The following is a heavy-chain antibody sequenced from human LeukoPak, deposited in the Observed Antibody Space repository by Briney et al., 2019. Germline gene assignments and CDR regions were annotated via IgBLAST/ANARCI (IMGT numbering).Heavy chain of an antibody. J-gene: IGHJ6*04. Sequence: PGGSLRLSCAASGFAFSVYWMSWARQAPGRGLEWVANINQDGSEKYYVDSVKGRFTISRDNAKNSLYLQMNTLRAEDTAVYHCARGGGGMDVWGKGTTVTVSS. CDR3: ARGGGGMDV. CDR1: GFAFSVYW. D-gene: IGHD3-16*01. V-gene: IGHV3-7*01. CDR2: INQDGSEK.